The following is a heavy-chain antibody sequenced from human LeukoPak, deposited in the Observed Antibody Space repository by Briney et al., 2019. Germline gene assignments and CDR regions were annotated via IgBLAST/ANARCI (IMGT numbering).Heavy chain of an antibody. CDR3: AKARGAIQLWLVAYFDY. CDR1: GYTFTDYY. V-gene: IGHV1-2*02. D-gene: IGHD5-18*01. Sequence: ASVKVSCKASGYTFTDYYMHWVRQAPGQGLEWMGWINPNSGGTNYAQKFQGRVTMTRDTSISTAYMELSRLRSDDTAVYYCAKARGAIQLWLVAYFDYWGQGTLVTVSS. J-gene: IGHJ4*02. CDR2: INPNSGGT.